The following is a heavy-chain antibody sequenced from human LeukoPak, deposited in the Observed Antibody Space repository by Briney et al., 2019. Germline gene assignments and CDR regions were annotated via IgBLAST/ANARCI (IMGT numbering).Heavy chain of an antibody. CDR3: GSGVGGLYYYYGMDG. V-gene: IGHV1-8*02. CDR1: GYTFTSYY. J-gene: IGHJ6*01. CDR2: MNPNSGNT. D-gene: IGHD3/OR15-3a*01. Sequence: WASVKVSCKASGYTFTSYYINWVRQAPGQGLEWMGWMNPNSGNTNYAQKFQGRVTMTRNTSISTAYMELSSLRSEDTAVYYCGSGVGGLYYYYGMDGWGQGSTVTAS.